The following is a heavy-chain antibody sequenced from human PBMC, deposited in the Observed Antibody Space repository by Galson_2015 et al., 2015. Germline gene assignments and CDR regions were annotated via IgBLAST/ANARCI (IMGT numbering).Heavy chain of an antibody. V-gene: IGHV4-59*01. CDR1: GGSISSYY. CDR2: IYYSGST. Sequence: LTCTVSGGSISSYYWSWIRQPPGKGLEWIGYIYYSGSTNYNPSLKSRVTISVDTSKNQFSLKLSSVTAADTAVYYCARGVGDGYNYLSLDYWGQGTLVTVSS. CDR3: ARGVGDGYNYLSLDY. J-gene: IGHJ4*02. D-gene: IGHD5-24*01.